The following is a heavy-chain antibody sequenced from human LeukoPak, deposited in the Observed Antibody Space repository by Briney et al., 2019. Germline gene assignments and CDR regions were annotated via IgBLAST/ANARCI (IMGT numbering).Heavy chain of an antibody. V-gene: IGHV3-7*01. CDR2: IKQDGSEK. D-gene: IGHD3-22*01. J-gene: IGHJ1*01. Sequence: GGSLRPSCAASGFTFISYWMSWVRQAPGKGLECVANIKQDGSEKYYVDSVKGRFTISRDNAKNSLYLQMNSLRAEDTAVYYCAREEPYYYDSSGYLQSWRQGTLVTVSS. CDR3: AREEPYYYDSSGYLQS. CDR1: GFTFISYW.